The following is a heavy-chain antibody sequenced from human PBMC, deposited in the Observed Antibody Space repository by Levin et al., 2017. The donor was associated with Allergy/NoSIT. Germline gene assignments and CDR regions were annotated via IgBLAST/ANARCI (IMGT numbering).Heavy chain of an antibody. CDR1: RFTFRTFD. Sequence: SCAASRFTFRTFDMHWVRQAPGKGLEWVAVISYDGSNQYYADSVKGRFTVSRDNSKDTLYLQMNSLSTEDTGVYYCARGRSGDYYFDLWGQGILVSVSS. D-gene: IGHD7-27*01. CDR2: ISYDGSNQ. J-gene: IGHJ4*02. V-gene: IGHV3-30-3*01. CDR3: ARGRSGDYYFDL.